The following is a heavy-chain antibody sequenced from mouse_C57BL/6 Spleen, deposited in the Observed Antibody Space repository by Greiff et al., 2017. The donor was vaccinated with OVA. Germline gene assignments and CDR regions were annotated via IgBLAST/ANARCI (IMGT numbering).Heavy chain of an antibody. CDR1: GYTFTSYW. D-gene: IGHD1-1*01. CDR3: ARTEYYYGSSYCWAMDY. V-gene: IGHV1-53*01. Sequence: VQLQQPGTELVKPGASVKLSCKASGYTFTSYWMHWVKQRPGQGLEWIGNINPSNGGTNYNEKFKSKATLTVDKSSSTAYMQLSSLTSEDSAVYYCARTEYYYGSSYCWAMDYWGQGTSVTVSS. J-gene: IGHJ4*01. CDR2: INPSNGGT.